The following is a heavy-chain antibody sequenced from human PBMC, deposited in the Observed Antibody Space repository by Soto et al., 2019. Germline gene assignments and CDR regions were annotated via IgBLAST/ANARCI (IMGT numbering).Heavy chain of an antibody. CDR1: GFSLTTRGVG. J-gene: IGHJ5*02. D-gene: IGHD3-16*01. Sequence: QVTLKESGPTLVKPTQTLTLTCTFSGFSLTTRGVGVGWIRQPLGKALECLALIYWDDDKRYSPSLQSRLSITKDTSKNQVVLTMTNVAPVDTATYYCAHIPNYYQYDWFDPWGQGTLVSVSS. CDR3: AHIPNYYQYDWFDP. CDR2: IYWDDDK. V-gene: IGHV2-5*02.